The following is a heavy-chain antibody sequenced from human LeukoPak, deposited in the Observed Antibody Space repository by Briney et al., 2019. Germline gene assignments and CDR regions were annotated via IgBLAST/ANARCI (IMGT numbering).Heavy chain of an antibody. D-gene: IGHD6-19*01. CDR2: TYYKSKWYN. CDR3: ARNRPGSGNDY. Sequence: SQTLSLTCAISGDSVSSNSAAWNWTRQSPSRGLECLGRTYYKSKWYNDYAVSVKIRIIINPDTSKNQFSLQLNSVTPEDTAVYYCARNRPGSGNDYWGQGTLVTVSS. CDR1: GDSVSSNSAA. J-gene: IGHJ4*02. V-gene: IGHV6-1*01.